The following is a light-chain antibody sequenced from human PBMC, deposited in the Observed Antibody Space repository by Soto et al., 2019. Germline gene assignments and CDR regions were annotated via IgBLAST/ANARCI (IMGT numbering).Light chain of an antibody. CDR1: QSVSSN. CDR2: GAS. J-gene: IGKJ5*01. Sequence: EIVMTQSPATLSVSPGERATLSCRASQSVSSNLAWYQQKPGQAPRLLIYGASTRATGIQARFSGSGSGTEFTLTISSLQSEDFAVDYCKQYNNWLSITVGQGTRLEIK. V-gene: IGKV3-15*01. CDR3: KQYNNWLSIT.